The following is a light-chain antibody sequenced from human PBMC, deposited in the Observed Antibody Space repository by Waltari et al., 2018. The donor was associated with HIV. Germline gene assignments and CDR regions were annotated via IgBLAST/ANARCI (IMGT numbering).Light chain of an antibody. CDR3: QQYGLSRT. CDR1: QSINGNS. Sequence: EVVLTQSPATMSFSPGERGTLSCRASQSINGNSLAWYQQKPGQAPRLLIYGASTRATGIPDRFSGGGSGTDFILNISSLEPEDFAVYYCQQYGLSRTFGQGTYVEVK. V-gene: IGKV3-20*01. CDR2: GAS. J-gene: IGKJ1*01.